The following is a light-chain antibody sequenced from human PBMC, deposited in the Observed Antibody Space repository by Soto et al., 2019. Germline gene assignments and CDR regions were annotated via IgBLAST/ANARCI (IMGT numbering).Light chain of an antibody. V-gene: IGLV1-40*01. J-gene: IGLJ2*01. CDR3: QSYDNNLRI. Sequence: QSVLTQPPAVSGAPGQRVTISCTRSASNIGAGYDVHWYQQLPGAATKLLIYGNNNRPSGVPDRFSGSKSGTSASLAITGLQAEDEADYYCQSYDNNLRIFGGGTQLTVL. CDR2: GNN. CDR1: ASNIGAGYD.